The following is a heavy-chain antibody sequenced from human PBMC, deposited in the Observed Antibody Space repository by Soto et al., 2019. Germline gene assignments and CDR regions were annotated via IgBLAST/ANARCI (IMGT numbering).Heavy chain of an antibody. CDR1: GGSISRSSYY. CDR2: IYYIGST. J-gene: IGHJ6*02. D-gene: IGHD4-17*01. Sequence: SETLSLTCTVSGGSISRSSYYWGWIRQPPGKGLEWLGSIYYIGSTYYNPSLKSRVTISVDTSKNQFSLKLNSVTAADTAVYYCAREKTPVSPQYFYYGMDVWGQGTTVTVSS. V-gene: IGHV4-39*07. CDR3: AREKTPVSPQYFYYGMDV.